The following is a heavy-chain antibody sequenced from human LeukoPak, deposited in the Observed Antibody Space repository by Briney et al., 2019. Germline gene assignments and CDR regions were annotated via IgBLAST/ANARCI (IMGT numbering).Heavy chain of an antibody. V-gene: IGHV4-39*01. CDR3: ARASNYFDILY. CDR1: GVSISSSAYY. Sequence: SETLSLTCTVSGVSISSSAYYWGWIRQPPGKGLEWIGTIYYTGSTYYNPSLKSRVTISIDTSKNQFSLTLSSVTAADTAVYFCARASNYFDILYWGQGTLVTVSS. J-gene: IGHJ4*02. CDR2: IYYTGST. D-gene: IGHD3-22*01.